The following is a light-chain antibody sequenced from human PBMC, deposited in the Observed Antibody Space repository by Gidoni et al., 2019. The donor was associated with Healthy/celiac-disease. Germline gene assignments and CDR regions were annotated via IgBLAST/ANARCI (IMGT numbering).Light chain of an antibody. J-gene: IGLJ2*01. Sequence: QSALPQPASVSGSPGQSITIPCTGTSSDVGGYNYVSWYQQHPGKAPKLMSYDVSNRPSGVSNRFSGSKSGNTASLTISGLQAEDEADYYCSSYTSSSTPVFGGGTKLTVL. CDR2: DVS. V-gene: IGLV2-14*03. CDR1: SSDVGGYNY. CDR3: SSYTSSSTPV.